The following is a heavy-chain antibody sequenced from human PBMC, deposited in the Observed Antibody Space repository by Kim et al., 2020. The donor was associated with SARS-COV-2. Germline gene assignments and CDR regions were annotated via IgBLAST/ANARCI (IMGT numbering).Heavy chain of an antibody. Sequence: GGSLRLSCAASGFTFSSYAMSWVRQAPGKGLEWVSAISGSGDSTYFADSVKGRFTISRENSKNTLYLQMNSLRAEDTSVYYCAKEGLCFGELFPYWGQGTLVTVSS. CDR2: ISGSGDST. J-gene: IGHJ4*02. CDR1: GFTFSSYA. V-gene: IGHV3-23*01. CDR3: AKEGLCFGELFPY. D-gene: IGHD3-10*01.